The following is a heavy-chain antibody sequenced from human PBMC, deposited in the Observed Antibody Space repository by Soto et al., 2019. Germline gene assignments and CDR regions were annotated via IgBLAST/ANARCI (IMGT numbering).Heavy chain of an antibody. Sequence: SQTLSLTCAISGDSVSSNTASWNWIRQSPSRGLGWLGRXYFXSKWXNDXAVSVKSRIIINPDTSNNQFSLQLNSVTPEDTAVYFCAKGDNLGPKTGYAFDPWGQGIMVTVSS. J-gene: IGHJ5*02. CDR3: AKGDNLGPKTGYAFDP. CDR2: XYFXSKWXN. V-gene: IGHV6-1*01. D-gene: IGHD5-12*01. CDR1: GDSVSSNTAS.